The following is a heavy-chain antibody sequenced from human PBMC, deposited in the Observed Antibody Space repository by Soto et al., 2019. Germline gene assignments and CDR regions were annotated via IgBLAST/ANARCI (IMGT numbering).Heavy chain of an antibody. D-gene: IGHD4-17*01. CDR3: ARVTATVTTPFDY. CDR2: IYYSGST. J-gene: IGHJ4*02. Sequence: QLQLQESGPGLVKPSETLSLTCTVSGGSISSSSYYWGWIRQPPGKGLEWIGSIYYSGSTYYNPSLKSRVTISVDTSKNQFSLKLSSVTAADTAVYYCARVTATVTTPFDYWGQGTLVTVSS. CDR1: GGSISSSSYY. V-gene: IGHV4-39*01.